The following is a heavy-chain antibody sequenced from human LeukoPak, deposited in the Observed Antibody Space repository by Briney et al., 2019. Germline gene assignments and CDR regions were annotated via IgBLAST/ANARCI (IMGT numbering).Heavy chain of an antibody. J-gene: IGHJ6*03. CDR1: GGTFSSYA. Sequence: SVKVSCKASGGTFSSYAISWVRQAPGQGLEWMGRIIPIFGTANYAQKFQGGVTITTDESTSTAYMELSSLRSEDTAVYYCARGSLSAGNYYYMDVWGKGTTVTVSS. D-gene: IGHD3-10*01. CDR2: IIPIFGTA. V-gene: IGHV1-69*05. CDR3: ARGSLSAGNYYYMDV.